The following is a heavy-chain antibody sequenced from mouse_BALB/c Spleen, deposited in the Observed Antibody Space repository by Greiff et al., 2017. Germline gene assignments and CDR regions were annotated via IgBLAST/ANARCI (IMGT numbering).Heavy chain of an antibody. D-gene: IGHD1-1*02. CDR3: ARGGNYAMDY. V-gene: IGHV1-69*02. CDR1: GYSFTSYW. CDR2: IDPSDSET. Sequence: QVQLQQSGPQLVRPGASVKLSCKASGYSFTSYWMHWVKQRPGQGLEWIGMIDPSDSETRLNQKFKDKATLTVDNSSSTAYMQLSSPTSEDSAVYYCARGGNYAMDYWGQGTSVTVSS. J-gene: IGHJ4*01.